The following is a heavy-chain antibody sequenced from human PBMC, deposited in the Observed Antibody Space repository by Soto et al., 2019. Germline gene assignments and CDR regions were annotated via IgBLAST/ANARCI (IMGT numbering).Heavy chain of an antibody. D-gene: IGHD1-26*01. Sequence: QVQLQESGPGLVKSSETLSLTCTVSGGSVSSEHYYWNWIRQPPGKGLEWIGYIYYTGSTNYNPSLESRLTMSVDMSKNHFSLKLSSVTAADTAVYYCAGGPASKKVGYWGQGTLVTVSS. J-gene: IGHJ4*02. CDR2: IYYTGST. CDR1: GGSVSSEHYY. CDR3: AGGPASKKVGY. V-gene: IGHV4-61*03.